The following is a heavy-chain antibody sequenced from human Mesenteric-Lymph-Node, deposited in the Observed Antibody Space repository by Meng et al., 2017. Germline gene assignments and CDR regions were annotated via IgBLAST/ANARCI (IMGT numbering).Heavy chain of an antibody. J-gene: IGHJ4*02. V-gene: IGHV4-30-4*01. CDR3: AGDRRGVATVDY. CDR2: IYSSGST. CDR1: GGSISSGDYH. D-gene: IGHD5-12*01. Sequence: QVQLQESGPGRGKPSQTLSLTGTGPGGSISSGDYHWSWIRQPPGKGLEGSGYIYSSGSTYYNPCLKSRITISVDTSKNQFSLRLTSVTAADTAVYYCAGDRRGVATVDYWGQGTLVTVSS.